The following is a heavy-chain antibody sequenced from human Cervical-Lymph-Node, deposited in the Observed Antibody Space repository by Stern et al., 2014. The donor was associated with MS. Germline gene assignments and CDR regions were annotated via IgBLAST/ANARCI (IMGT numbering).Heavy chain of an antibody. CDR3: ARLYPADNALPPVYALDG. CDR2: IGTAGDT. D-gene: IGHD2-2*01. Sequence: EVQLVESGGGLVQPGGSLRLSCAAYGFTFSEYDMHWVRQAAGQGLEWVSSIGTAGDTHYVDSVKGRFTISRDNAKNSVHLTMELLTAGDPAVFYCARLYPADNALPPVYALDGGGQGTTVTVSS. CDR1: GFTFSEYD. V-gene: IGHV3-13*01. J-gene: IGHJ6*02.